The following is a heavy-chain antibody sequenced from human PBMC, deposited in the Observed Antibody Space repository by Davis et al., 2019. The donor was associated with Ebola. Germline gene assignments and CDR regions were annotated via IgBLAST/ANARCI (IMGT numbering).Heavy chain of an antibody. D-gene: IGHD6-13*01. CDR2: IWYDGSNK. CDR3: ARDRRGYSSSWPLNNWFDP. J-gene: IGHJ5*02. CDR1: GFTFSSYG. V-gene: IGHV3-33*01. Sequence: GESLKISCAASGFTFSSYGMHWVRQAPGKGLEWVAVIWYDGSNKYYADSVKGRFTISRDNSKNTLYLQMNSLRAEDTAVYYCARDRRGYSSSWPLNNWFDPWGQGTLVTVSS.